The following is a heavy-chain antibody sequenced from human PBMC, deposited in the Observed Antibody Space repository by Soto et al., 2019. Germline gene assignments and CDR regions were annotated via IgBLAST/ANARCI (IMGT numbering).Heavy chain of an antibody. CDR1: GGTFSSYA. CDR3: ASVTVAGKPPDY. Sequence: SVKVSCKASGGTFSSYAISWVRQAPGQGLEWMGGIIPIFGTANYAQKFQGRVTITADESTSTAYMELSSLRSEDTAVYYCASVTVAGKPPDYWGQGTLVTGSS. V-gene: IGHV1-69*13. J-gene: IGHJ4*02. CDR2: IIPIFGTA. D-gene: IGHD6-19*01.